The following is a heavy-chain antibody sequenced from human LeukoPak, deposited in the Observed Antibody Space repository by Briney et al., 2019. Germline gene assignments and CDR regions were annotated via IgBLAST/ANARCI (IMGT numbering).Heavy chain of an antibody. CDR2: INHSGST. D-gene: IGHD4-23*01. J-gene: IGHJ3*02. CDR1: GGSFSGYYY. V-gene: IGHV4-34*01. Sequence: SETLSLTCAVYGGSFSGYYYWSWIRQPPGKGLEWIGEINHSGSTNYNPSLKSRVTISVDTSKNQFSLKLSSVTAADTAVYYCARVTTVGDAFDIWGQGTMVTVSS. CDR3: ARVTTVGDAFDI.